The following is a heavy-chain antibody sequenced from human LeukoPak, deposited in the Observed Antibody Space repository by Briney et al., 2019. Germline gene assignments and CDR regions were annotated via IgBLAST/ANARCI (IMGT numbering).Heavy chain of an antibody. V-gene: IGHV1-69*06. CDR2: IIPIFGTA. J-gene: IGHJ4*02. D-gene: IGHD6-19*01. CDR1: GGTFSSYA. Sequence: EASVKVSWKASGGTFSSYAISWVRQAPGQGLEWMGRIIPIFGTANYAQKFQGRVTITADKSTSTAYMELSSLRSEDTAVYYCARGPIIAVAGTIDYWGQGTLVTVSS. CDR3: ARGPIIAVAGTIDY.